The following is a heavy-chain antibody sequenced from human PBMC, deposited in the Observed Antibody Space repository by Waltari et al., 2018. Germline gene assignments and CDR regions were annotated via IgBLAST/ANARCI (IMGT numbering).Heavy chain of an antibody. J-gene: IGHJ6*02. CDR1: GGTFRSYA. D-gene: IGHD3-10*01. CDR3: AREGTMVRGVIIRSYGMDV. V-gene: IGHV1-69*01. Sequence: QVQLVQSGAEVKKPGSSVKVSCKASGGTFRSYAISWVRQAPGQGLEWMGGIIPIFGTANYAQKFQGRVTITADESTSTAYMELSSLRSEDTAVYYCAREGTMVRGVIIRSYGMDVWGQGTTVTVSS. CDR2: IIPIFGTA.